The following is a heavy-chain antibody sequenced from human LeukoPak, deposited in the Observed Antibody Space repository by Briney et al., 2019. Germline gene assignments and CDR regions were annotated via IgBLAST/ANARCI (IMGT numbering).Heavy chain of an antibody. J-gene: IGHJ4*02. D-gene: IGHD3-16*01. CDR2: INSNSGVT. Sequence: ALVKVSCKASEYTFTGYYMFWVRQAPGQGLEWMGWINSNSGVTKYSQKFQGRVTMTRDTSISTAYMELSRLKSDDTAVYYCARVDWGSGVMDYWGQGTLVTVSS. V-gene: IGHV1-2*02. CDR1: EYTFTGYY. CDR3: ARVDWGSGVMDY.